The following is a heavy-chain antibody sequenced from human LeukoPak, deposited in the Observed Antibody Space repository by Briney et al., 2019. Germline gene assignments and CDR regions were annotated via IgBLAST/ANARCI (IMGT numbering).Heavy chain of an antibody. D-gene: IGHD3-22*01. CDR2: IHHSGRT. Sequence: SETLSLNCSVYVGSLSGFYWSWIRQAPGKGLEWIGEIHHSGRTSHNPSLKSRVTMSVDTSTNQFSLKMSAVTAADTAVYYCARAPGYYYDSSGYCLDYWGQGSMVTVSS. V-gene: IGHV4-34*01. CDR3: ARAPGYYYDSSGYCLDY. J-gene: IGHJ4*02. CDR1: VGSLSGFY.